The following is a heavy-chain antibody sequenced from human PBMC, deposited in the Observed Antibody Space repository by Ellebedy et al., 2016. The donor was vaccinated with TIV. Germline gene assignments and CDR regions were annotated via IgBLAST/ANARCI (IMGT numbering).Heavy chain of an antibody. D-gene: IGHD3-22*01. CDR2: ISYDGSNK. CDR1: GFSFSDYG. V-gene: IGHV3-30*03. Sequence: GGSLRLXCAASGFSFSDYGMHWVRQAPGKGLEWVAVISYDGSNKYYADSVKGRFTISRDNSKNTLYLQMNSLRAEDTAVYYCARGERMIVENCDYWGQGTLVTVSS. CDR3: ARGERMIVENCDY. J-gene: IGHJ4*02.